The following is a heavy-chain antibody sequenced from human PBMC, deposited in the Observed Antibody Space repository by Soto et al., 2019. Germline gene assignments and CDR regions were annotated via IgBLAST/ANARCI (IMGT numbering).Heavy chain of an antibody. Sequence: GGSLRLSCAASGFTFSSYGMHWVRQAPGKGLEWVAVISYDGSNKYYADSLKGRFTITRDNSKNTLYLQMNSLRAEDTAAYYCAKEGEDTAMEPYYYYYYYMDVWGKGTTVTVSS. CDR2: ISYDGSNK. J-gene: IGHJ6*03. CDR3: AKEGEDTAMEPYYYYYYYMDV. V-gene: IGHV3-30*18. D-gene: IGHD5-18*01. CDR1: GFTFSSYG.